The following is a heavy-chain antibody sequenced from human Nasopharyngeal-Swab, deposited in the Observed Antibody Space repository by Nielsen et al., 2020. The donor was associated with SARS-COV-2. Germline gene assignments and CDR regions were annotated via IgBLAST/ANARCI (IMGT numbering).Heavy chain of an antibody. J-gene: IGHJ5*02. CDR2: IKSKTDGGTT. CDR3: TTELLLWFGEGGSWFDP. D-gene: IGHD3-10*01. V-gene: IGHV3-15*01. Sequence: GKWMEWVGRIKSKTDGGTTDYAAPVKGRFTISRDDSKNTLYLQMNSLKTEDTAVYYCTTELLLWFGEGGSWFDPWGQGTLVTVSS.